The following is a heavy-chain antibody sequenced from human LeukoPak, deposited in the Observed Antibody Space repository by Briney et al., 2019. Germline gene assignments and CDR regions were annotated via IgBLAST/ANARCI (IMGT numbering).Heavy chain of an antibody. CDR2: IYYSGST. CDR3: ARDHGRVATTYYFDY. J-gene: IGHJ4*02. Sequence: SETLSLTCTVSGGSISGYYWSWIRQPPGKALEWIGYIYYSGSTNYNPSLKSRVTISVDTSKNQFSLKLTSVTAADTAVYYCARDHGRVATTYYFDYWGQGTLVTVSS. D-gene: IGHD5-12*01. V-gene: IGHV4-59*01. CDR1: GGSISGYY.